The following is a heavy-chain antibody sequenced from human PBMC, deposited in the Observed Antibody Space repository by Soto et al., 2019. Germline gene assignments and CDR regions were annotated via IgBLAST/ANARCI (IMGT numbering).Heavy chain of an antibody. V-gene: IGHV3-23*01. CDR3: AKAGGIAVPGSHLDY. D-gene: IGHD6-19*01. CDR2: ISGSGRST. Sequence: EVQLLESGGRLVQPGGSLRLSCAASGFTFSSYAMNWVRQAPGKGLEWVSAISGSGRSTDYADSMEGRFTISRDNSKNTLYLQMSSLRAEDTAVYYCAKAGGIAVPGSHLDYWGQGTLVTVSS. J-gene: IGHJ4*02. CDR1: GFTFSSYA.